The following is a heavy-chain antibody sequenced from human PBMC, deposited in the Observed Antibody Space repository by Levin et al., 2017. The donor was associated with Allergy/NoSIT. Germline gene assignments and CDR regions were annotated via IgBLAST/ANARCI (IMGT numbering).Heavy chain of an antibody. Sequence: SETLSLTCVVSRGSFSSSNWWSWVRQSPGKGLEWIGEIHHTGTTNYNPSLKSRVSLSVDESRKQISLKLRSVTAADTAMYYCASHDIGHWSRPFDYWGQGTLVIVTS. CDR2: IHHTGTT. D-gene: IGHD3-9*01. V-gene: IGHV4-4*02. CDR1: RGSFSSSNW. CDR3: ASHDIGHWSRPFDY. J-gene: IGHJ4*02.